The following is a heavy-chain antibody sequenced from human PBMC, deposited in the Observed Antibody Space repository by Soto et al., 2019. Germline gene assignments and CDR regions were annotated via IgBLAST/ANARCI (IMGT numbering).Heavy chain of an antibody. CDR3: ARDAVLEWLLSVRYGAFDI. CDR2: ISSSSSYI. CDR1: GFTFSSYS. J-gene: IGHJ3*02. D-gene: IGHD3-3*01. V-gene: IGHV3-21*01. Sequence: GGSLRLSCAASGFTFSSYSMNWVRQAPGKVLEWVSSISSSSSYIYYADSVKGRFTISRDNAKNSLYLQMNSLRAEDTAVYYCARDAVLEWLLSVRYGAFDIWGQGTMVTVS.